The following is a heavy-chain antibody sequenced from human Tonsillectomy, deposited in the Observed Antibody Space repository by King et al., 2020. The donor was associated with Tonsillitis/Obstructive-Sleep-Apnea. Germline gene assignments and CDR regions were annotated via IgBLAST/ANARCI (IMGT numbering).Heavy chain of an antibody. V-gene: IGHV4-59*08. CDR1: GDSISSYY. Sequence: LQLQESGPGLVKPSETLSLTGTVSGDSISSYYWSWLRQPPGKGLEWIGYIYYSGSTKYNPSLKSPVTISVDTSKNQFSLKLSSVTAADMAVYYCARKYNVYTWFDPWGQGTLVTVSS. D-gene: IGHD1-14*01. CDR2: IYYSGST. CDR3: ARKYNVYTWFDP. J-gene: IGHJ5*02.